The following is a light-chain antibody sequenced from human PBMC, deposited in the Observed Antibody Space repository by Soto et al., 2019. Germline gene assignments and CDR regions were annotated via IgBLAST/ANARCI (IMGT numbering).Light chain of an antibody. Sequence: DIVMTQSPDSLAVSLGERATINCKSSQSVLYTSNTKNYLAWYQQKPGQPPKMLIYWASTRESGVPDRFSGSGSGTDFTLTISSLQAEDVAVYYCQQYYSTTPTFGQGTKLEIK. CDR1: QSVLYTSNTKNY. CDR3: QQYYSTTPT. J-gene: IGKJ2*01. V-gene: IGKV4-1*01. CDR2: WAS.